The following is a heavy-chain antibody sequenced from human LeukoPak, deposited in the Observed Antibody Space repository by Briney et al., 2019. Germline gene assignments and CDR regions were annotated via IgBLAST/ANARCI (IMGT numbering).Heavy chain of an antibody. Sequence: ASVKASCKASGYTFTGYYMHWVRQAPGQGLEWMGWINPNSGGTNYAQKFQGRVTMTRDTSISTAYMELSRLRSDDTAVYYCARDRGDYGDSRTFDYWGQGTLVTVSS. V-gene: IGHV1-2*02. D-gene: IGHD4-17*01. CDR2: INPNSGGT. CDR1: GYTFTGYY. J-gene: IGHJ4*02. CDR3: ARDRGDYGDSRTFDY.